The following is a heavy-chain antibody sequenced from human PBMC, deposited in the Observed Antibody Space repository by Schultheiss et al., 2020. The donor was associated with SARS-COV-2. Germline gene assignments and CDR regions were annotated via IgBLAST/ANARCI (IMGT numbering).Heavy chain of an antibody. J-gene: IGHJ3*02. Sequence: GESLKISCTASGFTFGDYAMSWVRQAPGKGLEWVSYISSSGSTIYYADSVKGRFTISRDNAKNSLYLQMNSLRAEDTAVYYCARDRGTGTMHDAFDIWGQGTMVTVSS. CDR3: ARDRGTGTMHDAFDI. CDR1: GFTFGDYA. D-gene: IGHD1-1*01. V-gene: IGHV3-48*03. CDR2: ISSSGSTI.